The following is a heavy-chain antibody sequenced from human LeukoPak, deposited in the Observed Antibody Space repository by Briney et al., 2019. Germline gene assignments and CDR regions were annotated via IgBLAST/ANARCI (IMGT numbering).Heavy chain of an antibody. Sequence: GGSLRLSCAASGFTVSSNYMSWVRQAPGKGLEWVSVIYSGGSTYYADSVKGRFTISRDNSKNTLYLQMNSLRAEDTAVNYCARDRRYDILTGYYYYGMDVWGQGTTVTVSS. CDR3: ARDRRYDILTGYYYYGMDV. CDR2: IYSGGST. V-gene: IGHV3-66*01. J-gene: IGHJ6*02. D-gene: IGHD3-9*01. CDR1: GFTVSSNY.